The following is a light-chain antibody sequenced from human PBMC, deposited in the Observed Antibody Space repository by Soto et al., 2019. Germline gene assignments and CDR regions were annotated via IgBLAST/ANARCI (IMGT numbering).Light chain of an antibody. CDR2: GAS. CDR3: QQRSNWPPIT. CDR1: QSVMSNY. Sequence: EVVLTQSPGSLSLSPGERATLSCRASQSVMSNYLSWYQQKPGQPPRLLIYGASSRATGIPDRFSGSGSGTDFTLTISSLEPEDFAVYYCQQRSNWPPITFGQGTRLEI. J-gene: IGKJ5*01. V-gene: IGKV3D-20*02.